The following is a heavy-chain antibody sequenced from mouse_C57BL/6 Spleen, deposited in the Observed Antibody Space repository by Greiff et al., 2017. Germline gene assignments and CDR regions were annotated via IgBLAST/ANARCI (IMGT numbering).Heavy chain of an antibody. J-gene: IGHJ3*01. CDR1: GFTFSDYY. V-gene: IGHV5-16*01. CDR2: INYDGSST. Sequence: EVQLVESEGGLVQPGSSMKLSCTASGFTFSDYYMAWVRQVPEKGLEWVANINYDGSSTYYLASLKSRFIISRDNAKNILYLQMSSLKSEDTATYYCASLGKDWFAYWGQGTLVTVSA. D-gene: IGHD4-1*01. CDR3: ASLGKDWFAY.